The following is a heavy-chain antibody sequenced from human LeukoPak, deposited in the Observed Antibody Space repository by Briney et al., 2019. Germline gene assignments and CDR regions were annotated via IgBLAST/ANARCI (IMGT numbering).Heavy chain of an antibody. V-gene: IGHV1-24*01. Sequence: ASVKVSCKVSGYTLTELSMHWVRQAPGKGLEWMGGFDPEDGETIYAQKFQGRVTMTEDTSTDTAYMELSSLRYEDTAVYYCATTKGFYDSSGYYHDAFDIWGQGTMVTVSS. D-gene: IGHD3-22*01. CDR2: FDPEDGET. CDR3: ATTKGFYDSSGYYHDAFDI. CDR1: GYTLTELS. J-gene: IGHJ3*02.